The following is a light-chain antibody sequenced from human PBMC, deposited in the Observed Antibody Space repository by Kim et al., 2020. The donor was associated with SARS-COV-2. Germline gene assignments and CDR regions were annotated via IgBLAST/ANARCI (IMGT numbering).Light chain of an antibody. CDR2: DAF. CDR1: QSVSGW. CDR3: QQYDSYPWR. V-gene: IGKV1-5*01. J-gene: IGKJ1*01. Sequence: ASVGGRATISRRASQSVSGWLAWYQQKPGRAQKVLIYDAFKLESGVPSRFSGSCSRTEFTITISSLRADDFATYYCQQYDSYPWRFGQGTKVDIK.